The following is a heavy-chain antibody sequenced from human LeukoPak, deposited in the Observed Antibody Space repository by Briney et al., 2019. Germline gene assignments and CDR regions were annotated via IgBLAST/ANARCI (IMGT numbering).Heavy chain of an antibody. J-gene: IGHJ4*02. CDR2: IYHSGST. V-gene: IGHV4-38-2*01. D-gene: IGHD3-9*01. CDR3: ARNYYDILTGYLPFGY. Sequence: SETLSLTCAVSGYSISSGYYWGWIRQPPGKGLEWIGSIYHSGSTYYNPSLKSRVTISVDTSKNQFSLKLSSVTAADTAVYYCARNYYDILTGYLPFGYWGQGTLVTVSS. CDR1: GYSISSGYY.